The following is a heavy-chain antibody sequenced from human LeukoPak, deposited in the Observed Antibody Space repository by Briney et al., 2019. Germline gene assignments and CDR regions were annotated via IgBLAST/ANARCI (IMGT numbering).Heavy chain of an antibody. CDR2: IRSDGSST. CDR3: TRTYYYDSIDYFDY. Sequence: PGGSLRLSCVASGFTFSNYWMHWVRHAPGKGLVWVSRIRSDGSSTIYADSVKGRFTISRDNAKNTLYLQMSSLRAEDTAVYYCTRTYYYDSIDYFDYWGQGTLVTVSS. CDR1: GFTFSNYW. V-gene: IGHV3-74*01. D-gene: IGHD3-22*01. J-gene: IGHJ4*02.